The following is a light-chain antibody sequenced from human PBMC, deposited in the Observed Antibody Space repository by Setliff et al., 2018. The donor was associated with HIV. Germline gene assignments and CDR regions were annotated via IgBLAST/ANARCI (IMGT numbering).Light chain of an antibody. Sequence: QSVLTQPPSVSGAPGQMVTISCTGGSSNIGERYDVHWYQQLPGTAPKLLIYGTNNRPSGVPDRFSGSKSGTSASLAITRLQAEDEADYYCQSFDNYFSDSRLFGGGTKVTVL. CDR3: QSFDNYFSDSRL. V-gene: IGLV1-40*01. J-gene: IGLJ3*02. CDR2: GTN. CDR1: SSNIGERYD.